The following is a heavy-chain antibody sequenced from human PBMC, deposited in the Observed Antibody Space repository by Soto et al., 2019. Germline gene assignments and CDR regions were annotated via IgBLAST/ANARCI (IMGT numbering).Heavy chain of an antibody. CDR1: GGSISSGDYY. Sequence: SETLSLTCTVSGGSISSGDYYWSWIRQPPGKGLEWIGYIYYSGSTYYNPSLKSRVTISVDKSKNQFSLKLSSVTAADTAVYYCARLSIAAHQQYNWFDPWGQGTLVTVSS. J-gene: IGHJ5*02. CDR3: ARLSIAAHQQYNWFDP. D-gene: IGHD6-6*01. CDR2: IYYSGST. V-gene: IGHV4-30-4*01.